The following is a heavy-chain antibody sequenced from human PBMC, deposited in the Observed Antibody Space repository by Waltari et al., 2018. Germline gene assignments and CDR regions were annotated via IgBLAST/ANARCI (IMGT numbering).Heavy chain of an antibody. D-gene: IGHD6-19*01. CDR2: INAGNGNT. J-gene: IGHJ1*01. Sequence: QVQLVQSGAEVKKPGASVKVSCKASGYTFTSYAMHWVRQAPGQRLEWMGWINAGNGNTKYSQEFQGRVTITRDTSASTAYMELSSLRSEDMAVYYCARAKGSSGWYTYFQHWGQGTLVTVSS. V-gene: IGHV1-3*03. CDR3: ARAKGSSGWYTYFQH. CDR1: GYTFTSYA.